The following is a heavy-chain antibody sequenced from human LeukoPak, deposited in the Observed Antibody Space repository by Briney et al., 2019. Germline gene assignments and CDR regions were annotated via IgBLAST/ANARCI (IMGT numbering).Heavy chain of an antibody. CDR2: TYTGRNS. Sequence: GGSLGLSCAASGFTFSSYAMHWVRQAPGKGLEWVSVTYTGRNSYYAGSVQGRFIISRDISKNTLYLQMNNLRAEDSALYYCARGGRGSAAVVAPRSFDIWGQGTMVTVSS. CDR3: ARGGRGSAAVVAPRSFDI. D-gene: IGHD3-22*01. CDR1: GFTFSSYA. V-gene: IGHV3-53*01. J-gene: IGHJ3*02.